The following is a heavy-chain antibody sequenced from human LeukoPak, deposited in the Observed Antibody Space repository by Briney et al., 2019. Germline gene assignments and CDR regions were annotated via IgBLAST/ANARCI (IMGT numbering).Heavy chain of an antibody. V-gene: IGHV1-69*05. CDR1: GGTFSSYA. CDR3: AVPAAIHNYYYYMDV. D-gene: IGHD2-2*01. Sequence: ASVKVSCKASGGTFSSYAICWVRQAPGQGLEWMGVIIPIFATANYAQKFQGRVTITTDESTSTAYMALSSLRSEDTAVYYCAVPAAIHNYYYYMDVWGKGTTVTVSS. CDR2: IIPIFATA. J-gene: IGHJ6*03.